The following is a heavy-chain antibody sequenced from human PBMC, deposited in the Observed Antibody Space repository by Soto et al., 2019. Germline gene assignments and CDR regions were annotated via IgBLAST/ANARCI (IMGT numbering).Heavy chain of an antibody. D-gene: IGHD3-3*01. Sequence: GGSLRLSCTTSGFTVSSSHMTWVRQAPGKGLEWVSVIYSGGSSYYAVSVQGRFTISRDNSKNTVYLQMNSLRAEDTAVYYCSRELELRLLEWLSGMDVWGQGTTVIVS. CDR3: SRELELRLLEWLSGMDV. V-gene: IGHV3-53*05. J-gene: IGHJ6*02. CDR2: IYSGGSS. CDR1: GFTVSSSH.